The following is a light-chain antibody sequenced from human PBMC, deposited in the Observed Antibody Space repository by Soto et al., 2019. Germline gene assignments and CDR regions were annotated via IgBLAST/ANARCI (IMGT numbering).Light chain of an antibody. J-gene: IGLJ2*01. Sequence: QSVLTQPPSVSAAPGQRVSISCSGSSSNIANNYVSWYQQLPGTAPKVLIFDNNKRPSGIPDRFSGSKSGTSATLGITGLQTGDEADYYCGAWDNNLSAMVFGGGTKLT. CDR1: SSNIANNY. CDR3: GAWDNNLSAMV. CDR2: DNN. V-gene: IGLV1-51*01.